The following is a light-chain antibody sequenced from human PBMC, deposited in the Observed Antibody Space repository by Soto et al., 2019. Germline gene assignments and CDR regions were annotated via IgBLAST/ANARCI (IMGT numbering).Light chain of an antibody. J-gene: IGKJ1*01. CDR2: GAS. V-gene: IGKV3-20*01. Sequence: ENVMTQSPGTLSLSPGERATLSCRASQSVSTNYVAWYQQKPGRAPRLLIYGASSRASGIPDRFRGSGSGTDFTLTISRLEPEDFAVYYCQQYANSHGTFGQGTKVEMK. CDR1: QSVSTNY. CDR3: QQYANSHGT.